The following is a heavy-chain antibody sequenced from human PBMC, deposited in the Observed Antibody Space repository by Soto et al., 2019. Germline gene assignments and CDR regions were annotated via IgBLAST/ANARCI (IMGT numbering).Heavy chain of an antibody. J-gene: IGHJ4*02. V-gene: IGHV3-64*01. CDR2: ISSNGGST. CDR1: GFTFSSYA. Sequence: EVQLVESGGGLVQPGGSLRLSCAASGFTFSSYAMHWVRQAPGKGLEYVSAISSNGGSTYYANSVKGRFTISRDNSKNTLYLQMGSLRAEDMAVYYCERRGDDFWSGYYTPALYYFGYWGQGTLVTVSS. D-gene: IGHD3-3*01. CDR3: ERRGDDFWSGYYTPALYYFGY.